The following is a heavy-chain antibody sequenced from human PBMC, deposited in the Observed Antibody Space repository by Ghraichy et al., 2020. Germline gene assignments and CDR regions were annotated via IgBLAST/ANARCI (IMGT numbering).Heavy chain of an antibody. V-gene: IGHV3-48*02. CDR1: GFTFSSYS. D-gene: IGHD2-2*01. CDR3: ARDSRPRGSTNNWLDP. CDR2: ISSSSSTI. Sequence: GGSLRLSCAASGFTFSSYSMNWVRQAPGKGLEWVSYISSSSSTIYYADSVKGRFTISRDNAKNSLYLQMNSLRDEDTAVYYCARDSRPRGSTNNWLDPWGQGTLVTVSS. J-gene: IGHJ5*02.